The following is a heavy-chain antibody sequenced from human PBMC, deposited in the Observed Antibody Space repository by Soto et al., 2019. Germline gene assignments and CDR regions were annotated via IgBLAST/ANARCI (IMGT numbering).Heavy chain of an antibody. CDR3: ARHRSGYSYGTFDY. D-gene: IGHD5-18*01. J-gene: IGHJ4*02. CDR1: GGSISSSSYY. CDR2: IYYSGST. Sequence: PSETVSLTCTVSGGSISSSSYYWGWIRQPPGKGLEWIGSIYYSGSTYYNPSLKSRVTISVDTSKNQFSLKLSSVTAADTAVYYCARHRSGYSYGTFDYWGQGTLVTVSS. V-gene: IGHV4-39*01.